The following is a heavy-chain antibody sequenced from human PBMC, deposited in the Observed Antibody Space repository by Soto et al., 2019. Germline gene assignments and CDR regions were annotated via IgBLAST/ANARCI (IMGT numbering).Heavy chain of an antibody. CDR1: GYTFTSYA. J-gene: IGHJ3*01. D-gene: IGHD2-15*01. CDR3: ARDCSGGTCYVGAFDF. CDR2: INAGNGNT. Sequence: ASVKVSCKASGYTFTSYAMHWVRQAPGQRLEWMGWINAGNGNTKYSQKFQGRVTITRDTSASTAYMELSSLRSEDTAVYYCARDCSGGTCYVGAFDFWGQGTMVTVSS. V-gene: IGHV1-3*01.